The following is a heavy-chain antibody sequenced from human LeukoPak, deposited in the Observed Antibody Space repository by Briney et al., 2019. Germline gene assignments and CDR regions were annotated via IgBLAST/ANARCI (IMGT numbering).Heavy chain of an antibody. J-gene: IGHJ4*01. Sequence: SETLSLTCAVSGGSINSHYWGWIRQPPGKGLQWIGDIYYTGKNNYNPSLKSRVTISLDTSKDHLSLNLTSVLATDTAIYYCVRRDTGWNYFDYWGHGILVTVSS. CDR1: GGSINSHY. CDR2: IYYTGKN. V-gene: IGHV4-59*08. CDR3: VRRDTGWNYFDY. D-gene: IGHD6-19*01.